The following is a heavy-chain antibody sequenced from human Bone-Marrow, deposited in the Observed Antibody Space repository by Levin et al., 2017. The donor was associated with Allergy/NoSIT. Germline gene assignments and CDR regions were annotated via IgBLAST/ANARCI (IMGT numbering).Heavy chain of an antibody. J-gene: IGHJ3*02. Sequence: PGGSLRLSCAVSGFFVESHYMTWVRQAPGKGLEWVSVIYTGYKTHHADSVKGRFTISRDSSKNTLFLQMNSLRAEETAMDYCARLGWATHAFEIWGQGTMVTVSS. D-gene: IGHD2-21*01. V-gene: IGHV3-53*01. CDR3: ARLGWATHAFEI. CDR2: IYTGYKT. CDR1: GFFVESHY.